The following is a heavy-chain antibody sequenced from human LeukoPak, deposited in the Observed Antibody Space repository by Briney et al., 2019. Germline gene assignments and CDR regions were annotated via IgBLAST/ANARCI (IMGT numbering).Heavy chain of an antibody. Sequence: TLSLTCTVSGYSISSRSFWGWIRQPPGKALEWLAVHYWNNDKSYSPSLKSRLTITKDSSKNQVILIMTNMDPVDTATYYCAHKGRGSGSLWGQGTLVTVSS. CDR1: GYSISSRSFW. CDR2: HYWNNDK. J-gene: IGHJ4*02. V-gene: IGHV2-5*01. CDR3: AHKGRGSGSL. D-gene: IGHD3-10*01.